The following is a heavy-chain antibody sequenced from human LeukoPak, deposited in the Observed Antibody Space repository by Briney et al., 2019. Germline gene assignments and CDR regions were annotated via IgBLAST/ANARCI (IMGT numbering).Heavy chain of an antibody. Sequence: PGGSLRLSCEASEFTFSNYWMTWVHQAPGKGLEWVANIKQDGSVEYYVDSVRGRFTISRDNAKKSLYLQMNSLRAEDTAVYYCATGLTSSGSWGQGTLVTVSS. CDR2: IKQDGSVE. CDR3: ATGLTSSGS. CDR1: EFTFSNYW. V-gene: IGHV3-7*01. D-gene: IGHD7-27*01. J-gene: IGHJ5*02.